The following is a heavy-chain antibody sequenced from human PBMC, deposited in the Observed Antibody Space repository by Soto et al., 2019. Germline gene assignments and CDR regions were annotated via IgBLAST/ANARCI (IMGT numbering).Heavy chain of an antibody. CDR1: GGSISSYY. CDR2: IYYSGST. Sequence: SETLSLTCTVSGGSISSYYWSWIRQPPGKGLEWIGYIYYSGSTNYNPSLKSRVTISVDTSKNQFSLKLSSVTAADTAVYYCARTGNWNDARDAFDIWGQGTMVTVSS. V-gene: IGHV4-59*08. CDR3: ARTGNWNDARDAFDI. J-gene: IGHJ3*02. D-gene: IGHD1-1*01.